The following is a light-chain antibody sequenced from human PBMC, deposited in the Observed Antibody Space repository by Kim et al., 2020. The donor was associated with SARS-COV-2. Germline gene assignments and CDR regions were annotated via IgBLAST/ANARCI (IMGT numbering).Light chain of an antibody. CDR3: QVWVAGGDHAV. CDR2: YDN. J-gene: IGLJ7*01. CDR1: NIGSEA. Sequence: SYELTQPPSVSVAPGETARITCEGNNIGSEAVYWYQQKSGQAPVLVIYYDNDRPSGIPERFSGSNSGNTATLTIRRVEAGDEGDYYCQVWVAGGDHAVFGGGTQLTVL. V-gene: IGLV3-21*04.